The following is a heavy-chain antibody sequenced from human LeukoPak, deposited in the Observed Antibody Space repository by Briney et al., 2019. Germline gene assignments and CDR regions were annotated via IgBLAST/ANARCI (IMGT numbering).Heavy chain of an antibody. Sequence: PGGSLRLSCAVSGYIVSSKYMGWVRQAPGKGLEWVSVIYSGGSTYYTDSVKGRFTISRDNSKNTLYLQMNSLRADDTAVYYCTRGGGAYCGSDCHRTFDYWGQGSLVTVS. CDR2: IYSGGST. V-gene: IGHV3-53*01. CDR3: TRGGGAYCGSDCHRTFDY. J-gene: IGHJ4*02. D-gene: IGHD2-21*02. CDR1: GYIVSSKY.